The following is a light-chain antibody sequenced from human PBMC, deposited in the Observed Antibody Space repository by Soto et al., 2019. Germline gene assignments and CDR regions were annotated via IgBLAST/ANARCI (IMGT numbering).Light chain of an antibody. CDR3: QQYGSSPRT. J-gene: IGKJ5*01. V-gene: IGKV3-20*01. CDR2: GAS. CDR1: QSVSSSF. Sequence: EIVLTQSPGTLSLSPGERATLSCRASQSVSSSFLAWYQQKVGQAPRLLIYGASSRATGIPDRFSGSGSGTDFTLTISRLEPDDFAVYYCQQYGSSPRTFGQRTRLEN.